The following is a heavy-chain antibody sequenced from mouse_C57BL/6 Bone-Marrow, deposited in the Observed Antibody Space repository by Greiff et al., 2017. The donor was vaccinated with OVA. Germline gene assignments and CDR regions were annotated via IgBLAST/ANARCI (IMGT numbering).Heavy chain of an antibody. V-gene: IGHV1-52*01. CDR2: IDPSDSET. CDR1: GYTFTSYW. J-gene: IGHJ3*01. D-gene: IGHD1-1*01. Sequence: QVQLQQPGAELVRPGSSVKLSCKASGYTFTSYWMHWVKQRPIQGLEWIGNIDPSDSETHYNQKFKDKATLTVDKSSSTAYMQLSSLTSEDSAVYYCARSPYYYSSSSWFAYWGQGTLVTVSA. CDR3: ARSPYYYSSSSWFAY.